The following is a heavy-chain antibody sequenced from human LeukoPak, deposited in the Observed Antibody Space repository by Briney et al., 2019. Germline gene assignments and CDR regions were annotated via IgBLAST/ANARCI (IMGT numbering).Heavy chain of an antibody. CDR3: ARVEYGVAMLRH. V-gene: IGHV3-48*03. CDR2: ISSSGNSI. Sequence: GGSLRLSCVVSGFTFSNYEMNWVRQALGKGLEWVSYISSSGNSIYYVDSVKARFTISRDNAKNSLYLQMNSLRAEDTAVYYCARVEYGVAMLRHWGQGTLVTVSS. D-gene: IGHD3-3*01. CDR1: GFTFSNYE. J-gene: IGHJ4*02.